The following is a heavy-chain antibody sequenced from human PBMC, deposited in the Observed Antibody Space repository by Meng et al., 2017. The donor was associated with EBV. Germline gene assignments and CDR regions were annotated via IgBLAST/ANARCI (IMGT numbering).Heavy chain of an antibody. D-gene: IGHD1-26*01. CDR3: TRLDGSYIYY. CDR1: GFTFSGSA. CDR2: IRSKANSYAT. J-gene: IGHJ4*02. Sequence: VQLGASGGGLVQPGGSLNLSCAASGFTFSGSAMHWVRQASGKGLEWVGRIRSKANSYATAYAASVKGRFTISRDDSKNTAYLQMNSLKTEDTAVYYCTRLDGSYIYYWGQGTLVTVSS. V-gene: IGHV3-73*02.